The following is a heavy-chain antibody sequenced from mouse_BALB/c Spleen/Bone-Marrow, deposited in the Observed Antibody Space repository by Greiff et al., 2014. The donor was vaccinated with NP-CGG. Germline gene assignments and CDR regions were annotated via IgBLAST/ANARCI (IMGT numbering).Heavy chain of an antibody. J-gene: IGHJ3*01. D-gene: IGHD2-4*01. CDR2: INPYNGAT. Sequence: VQLKESGPELVKPGASVKISCKASGYSFTGYYMHWVKQSHVKSLEWIGRINPYNGATSYNQNFKDKASLTEDKSSSTAYMELHSLTSEDSAVYYCANYDGGFAYWGQGTLVTVSA. CDR3: ANYDGGFAY. V-gene: IGHV1-31*01. CDR1: GYSFTGYY.